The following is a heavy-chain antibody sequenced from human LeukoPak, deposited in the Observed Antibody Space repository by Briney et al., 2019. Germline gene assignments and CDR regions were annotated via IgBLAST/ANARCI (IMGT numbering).Heavy chain of an antibody. Sequence: GGSLRLSCAASGFTFSSHWMHWVRQAPGKGLVWVSRINSDGSSTSYADSVKGRFTISRDNAKNTLYLQMNSLRAEDTAVYYCATEGIAAAGIYWGQGTLVTVSS. CDR1: GFTFSSHW. CDR3: ATEGIAAAGIY. V-gene: IGHV3-74*01. CDR2: INSDGSST. D-gene: IGHD6-13*01. J-gene: IGHJ4*02.